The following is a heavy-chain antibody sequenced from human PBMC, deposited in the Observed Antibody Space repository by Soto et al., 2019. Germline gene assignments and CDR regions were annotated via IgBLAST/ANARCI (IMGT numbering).Heavy chain of an antibody. CDR1: GGTFSSYA. V-gene: IGHV1-69*12. D-gene: IGHD5-12*01. Sequence: QVQLVQSGAEVKKPGSSVKVSCKASGGTFSSYAISWVRQAPGQGLEWMGGIIPIFGTANYAQKFQGRVTITADESTSTAYMGLSSLRSEDTAVYYCARLPRRDGYNRKSLRFVYWGQGTLVTVSA. J-gene: IGHJ4*02. CDR3: ARLPRRDGYNRKSLRFVY. CDR2: IIPIFGTA.